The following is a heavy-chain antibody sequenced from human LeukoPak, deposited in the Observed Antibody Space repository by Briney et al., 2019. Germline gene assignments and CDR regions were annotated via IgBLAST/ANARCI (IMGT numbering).Heavy chain of an antibody. Sequence: SQTLSLTCTVSGGSISSGSYYWSWIRQPPGKGLEWIGYIYYSGSTNYNPSLKSRVTISVDTSKNQFSLKLSSVTAADTAVYYCASTIAAAEEVDAFDIWGQGTMVTVSS. CDR2: IYYSGST. CDR3: ASTIAAAEEVDAFDI. J-gene: IGHJ3*02. V-gene: IGHV4-61*01. D-gene: IGHD6-13*01. CDR1: GGSISSGSYY.